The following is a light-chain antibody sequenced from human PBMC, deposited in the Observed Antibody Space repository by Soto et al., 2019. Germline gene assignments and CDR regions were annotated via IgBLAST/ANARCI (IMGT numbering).Light chain of an antibody. CDR1: QSISSTF. J-gene: IGKJ5*01. Sequence: EMVLTQSPGTLSLSPGERATLSCRASQSISSTFLVWYQQKLDQPPRLLIYGASSRATGIPDRFSGSGSGTDFSLTITRLEPEDFAVYYCQHYDNSPLSPVVTFGQGTRLEI. CDR3: QHYDNSPLSPVVT. V-gene: IGKV3-20*01. CDR2: GAS.